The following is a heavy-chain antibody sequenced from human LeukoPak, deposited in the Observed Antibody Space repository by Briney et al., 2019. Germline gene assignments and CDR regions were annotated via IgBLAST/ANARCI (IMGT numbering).Heavy chain of an antibody. J-gene: IGHJ4*02. V-gene: IGHV1-2*02. CDR2: INPNSGGT. CDR3: ARHPPRGDGGLPFDY. D-gene: IGHD4-17*01. Sequence: ASVKVSCKASGYTFTGYYMHWVRQAPGQGLEWMGWINPNSGGTNYAQKFQGRVTMTRDTSINTAYMELSRLRSDDTAVYYCARHPPRGDGGLPFDYWGQGTLVTVSS. CDR1: GYTFTGYY.